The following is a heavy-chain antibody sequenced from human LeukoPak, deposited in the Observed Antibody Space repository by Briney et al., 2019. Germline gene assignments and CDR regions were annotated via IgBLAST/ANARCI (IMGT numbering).Heavy chain of an antibody. CDR2: ISGSGGST. CDR3: APSSGAPAAGAPFDY. V-gene: IGHV3-23*01. D-gene: IGHD6-6*01. Sequence: PGGSLRLSCAVSGFTFSSYAMSWVRQAPGKGLEWVSAISGSGGSTYYADSVKGRFTISRDNSKNTLYLQMNSLRAEDTAVYYCAPSSGAPAAGAPFDYWGQGTLVTVSS. J-gene: IGHJ4*02. CDR1: GFTFSSYA.